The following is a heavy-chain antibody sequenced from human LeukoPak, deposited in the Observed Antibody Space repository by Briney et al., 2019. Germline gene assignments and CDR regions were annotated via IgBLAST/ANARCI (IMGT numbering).Heavy chain of an antibody. CDR3: AGCSSTSCYRGYFDY. Sequence: ASVKVSCKASGYTFTSYGISWVRQAPGQGLEWIGWISAYNGNTNYAQKLQGRVTMTTDTSTSTAYMELRSLRSDDTAVYYCAGCSSTSCYRGYFDYWGQGTLVTVSS. CDR2: ISAYNGNT. V-gene: IGHV1-18*01. CDR1: GYTFTSYG. D-gene: IGHD2-2*02. J-gene: IGHJ4*02.